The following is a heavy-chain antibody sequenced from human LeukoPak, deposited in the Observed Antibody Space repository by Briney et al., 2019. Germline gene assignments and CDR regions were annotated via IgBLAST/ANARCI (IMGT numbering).Heavy chain of an antibody. CDR3: AREGGFYRPLDY. D-gene: IGHD3-3*01. Sequence: SETLSLTCTVSGDSISNYYWSWMRQPPGKGLERIGYVFYSGSSNYNPALKSRVTMSVDLPENHISLKLTSVTAADTAAYYCAREGGFYRPLDYSGQGTLVTVSS. CDR1: GDSISNYY. CDR2: VFYSGSS. J-gene: IGHJ4*02. V-gene: IGHV4-59*12.